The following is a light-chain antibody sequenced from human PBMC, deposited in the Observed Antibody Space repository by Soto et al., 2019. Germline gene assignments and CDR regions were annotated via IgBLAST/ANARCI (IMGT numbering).Light chain of an antibody. J-gene: IGLJ3*02. CDR1: SSNIGAGYD. CDR3: QSYDSSLSGDWV. CDR2: GNS. V-gene: IGLV1-40*01. Sequence: HSVLTQPPSLSGATGQRVTISGTGSSSNIGAGYDVHWYQQLPGTAPKLLIYGNSNRPSGVPDRFSGSKSGTSASLAITGLQAEDEADYYCQSYDSSLSGDWVFGGVTKLTVL.